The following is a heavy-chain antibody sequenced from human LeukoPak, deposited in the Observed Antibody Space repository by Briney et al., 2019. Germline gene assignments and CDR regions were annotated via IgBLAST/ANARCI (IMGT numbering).Heavy chain of an antibody. Sequence: SETLSLTCAVSNYSISSGYYWGWIRQPPGKGLEWIGRIYTSGSTNYNPSLKSRVTISVDTSKNQFSLKLSSVTAADTAVYYCARGTVGRTYCGGDCYSPIDYWGQGTLVTVSS. CDR3: ARGTVGRTYCGGDCYSPIDY. J-gene: IGHJ4*02. CDR2: IYTSGST. CDR1: NYSISSGYY. V-gene: IGHV4-38-2*01. D-gene: IGHD2-21*01.